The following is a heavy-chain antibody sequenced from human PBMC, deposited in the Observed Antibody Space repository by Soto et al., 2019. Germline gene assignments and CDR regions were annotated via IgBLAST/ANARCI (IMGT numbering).Heavy chain of an antibody. J-gene: IGHJ4*02. D-gene: IGHD4-17*01. CDR2: IYYIGNT. V-gene: IGHV4-39*01. Sequence: QVQLQESGPGLVKPSETLALTCTVSSGSISSGSSYWGWIRQPPGKGLEWIGNIYYIGNTYYNPSLKIRVTMPIDPSKTHFPLKLNSVPAADTAVYYWGAKDYGAKGSHFETWGQGILVTVPS. CDR3: GAKDYGAKGSHFET. CDR1: SGSISSGSSY.